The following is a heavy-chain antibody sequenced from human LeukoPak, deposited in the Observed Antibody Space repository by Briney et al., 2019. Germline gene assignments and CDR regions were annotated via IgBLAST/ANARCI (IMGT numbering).Heavy chain of an antibody. CDR3: ARGPVTTAGYFDY. CDR1: GYTLSNYA. J-gene: IGHJ4*02. V-gene: IGHV1-2*02. D-gene: IGHD4-17*01. CDR2: INPNSGGT. Sequence: ASVKVSCKASGYTLSNYALSWMRQAPGQGLEWMGWINPNSGGTNYAQKFQGRVTMTRDTSISTAYMELSRLRSDDTAVYYCARGPVTTAGYFDYWGQGTLVTVSS.